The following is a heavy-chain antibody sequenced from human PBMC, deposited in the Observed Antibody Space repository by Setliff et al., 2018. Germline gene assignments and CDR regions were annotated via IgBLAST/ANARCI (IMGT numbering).Heavy chain of an antibody. J-gene: IGHJ6*03. V-gene: IGHV1-69*05. D-gene: IGHD3-22*01. CDR2: TIPMFGTT. Sequence: SVKVSCKASGATFSSYGISWVRQAPGQGLEWMGGTIPMFGTTEYAQKFQGRLTIITDESTNTAFMQLSSLRSDDTAVYYCVREGVDSRSSTDYRYYMDVWGKGTKVTVSS. CDR3: VREGVDSRSSTDYRYYMDV. CDR1: GATFSSYG.